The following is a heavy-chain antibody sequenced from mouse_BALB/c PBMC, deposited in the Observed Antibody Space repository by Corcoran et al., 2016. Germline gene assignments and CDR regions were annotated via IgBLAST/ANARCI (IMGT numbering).Heavy chain of an antibody. V-gene: IGHV9-4*02. CDR1: GYTFTPAG. J-gene: IGHJ3*01. Sequence: QIQWVQSGPELKKPGETVRISCKASGYTFTPAGMQWVQKMPGKGLKWIGWINTHSGVPKYAEDFKGRFAFSLETSASTAYLQISNLKNEDTATYFCARIGTENPFAYWGQGTLVTVSA. CDR3: ARIGTENPFAY. CDR2: INTHSGVP. D-gene: IGHD4-1*01.